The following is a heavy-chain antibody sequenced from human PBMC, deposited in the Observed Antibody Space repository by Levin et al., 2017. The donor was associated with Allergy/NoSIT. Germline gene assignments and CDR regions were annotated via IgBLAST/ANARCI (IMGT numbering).Heavy chain of an antibody. D-gene: IGHD3-22*01. Sequence: SGPTLVKPTQTLTLTCTFSGFSLTTSGVAVGWIRQPPRKALEWLALIYWDDDKRYSPSLKSRVTITKDTSKNQVILTMTNMDPVDTATYYCAHTRYYDTSGYYYFDYWGLGTLVSVSS. J-gene: IGHJ4*02. CDR2: IYWDDDK. V-gene: IGHV2-5*02. CDR1: GFSLTTSGVA. CDR3: AHTRYYDTSGYYYFDY.